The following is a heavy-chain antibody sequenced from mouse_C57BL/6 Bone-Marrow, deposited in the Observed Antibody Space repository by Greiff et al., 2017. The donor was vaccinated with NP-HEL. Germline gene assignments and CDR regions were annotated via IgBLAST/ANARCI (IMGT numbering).Heavy chain of an antibody. D-gene: IGHD1-2*01. J-gene: IGHJ3*01. CDR3: ARDTAGTSWFAY. CDR1: GFTFSSYA. Sequence: DVKLQESGGGLVKPGGSLKLSCAASGFTFSSYAMSWVRQTPEKRLEWVATISDGGSYTYYPDNVKGRFTISRDNAKNNLYLQMSHLKSEDTAMYYCARDTAGTSWFAYWGQGTQVTVSA. CDR2: ISDGGSYT. V-gene: IGHV5-4*01.